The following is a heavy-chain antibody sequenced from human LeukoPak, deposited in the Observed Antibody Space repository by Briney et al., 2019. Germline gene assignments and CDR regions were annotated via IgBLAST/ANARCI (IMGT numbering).Heavy chain of an antibody. CDR3: ARVSAVAGHFDY. CDR2: IYYSGST. D-gene: IGHD6-19*01. Sequence: SETLSLTCTVSGGSISSYYWSWIRQPPGKGLEWIGYIYYSGSTNYNPSLKSRVTISVDTSKNQFSLKLASVTAADTAVYYCARVSAVAGHFDYWGQGTLVTVSS. J-gene: IGHJ4*02. CDR1: GGSISSYY. V-gene: IGHV4-59*01.